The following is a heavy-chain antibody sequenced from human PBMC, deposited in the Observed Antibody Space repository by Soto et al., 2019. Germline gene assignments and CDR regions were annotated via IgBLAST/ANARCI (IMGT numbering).Heavy chain of an antibody. CDR2: IYSDGTA. V-gene: IGHV3-53*01. CDR1: GFTVSSNY. D-gene: IGHD2-2*01. Sequence: GGSLRLSCAASGFTVSSNYMNWVRQAPGKGQEWVSIIYSDGTASYADSVKGRFTISRDNFKNTLHLQMNSLRAEDTAVYYCSNDRASGVVVPAAIFDSWGQGTPVTVSS. J-gene: IGHJ4*02. CDR3: SNDRASGVVVPAAIFDS.